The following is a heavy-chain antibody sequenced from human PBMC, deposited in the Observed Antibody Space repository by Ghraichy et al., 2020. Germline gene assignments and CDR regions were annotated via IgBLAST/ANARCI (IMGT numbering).Heavy chain of an antibody. Sequence: SQTLSLTCTVSGGSISSSSYYWGWIRQPPGKGLEWIGSIYYSGSTYYNPSLKSRVTISVDTSKNQFSLKLSSVTAADTAVYYCARHNWAIYGGNFPFDYWGQGTLVTVSS. CDR2: IYYSGST. J-gene: IGHJ4*02. CDR3: ARHNWAIYGGNFPFDY. CDR1: GGSISSSSYY. D-gene: IGHD4-23*01. V-gene: IGHV4-39*01.